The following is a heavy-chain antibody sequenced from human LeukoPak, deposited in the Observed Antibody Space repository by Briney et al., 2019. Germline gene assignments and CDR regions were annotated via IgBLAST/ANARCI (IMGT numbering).Heavy chain of an antibody. D-gene: IGHD1-1*01. CDR1: GGSISTYY. V-gene: IGHV4-59*01. Sequence: SETLSLTCAVSGGSISTYYWSWIRQPPGKGLEWIGFTYYSGSTNYNPSLKSRVTISVDTSKNQFSLNLTSVTAADSAVYYCARVSWFPGTSYYYMDVWGKGTTVTVSS. CDR3: ARVSWFPGTSYYYMDV. J-gene: IGHJ6*03. CDR2: TYYSGST.